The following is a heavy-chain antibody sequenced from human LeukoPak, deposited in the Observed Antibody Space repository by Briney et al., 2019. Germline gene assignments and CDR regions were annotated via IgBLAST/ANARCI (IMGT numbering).Heavy chain of an antibody. CDR3: ARGQLQRKFDF. Sequence: ASVKVSCKPPGYTFTGFYIHWVRQAPGQGLEWMGWTNPSSGGTNYPQKFQGRVTMTRDTSITTAYMELSSLTADDTAVYYCARGQLQRKFDFWGQGTLVTFSS. D-gene: IGHD2-2*01. J-gene: IGHJ4*02. CDR2: TNPSSGGT. V-gene: IGHV1-2*02. CDR1: GYTFTGFY.